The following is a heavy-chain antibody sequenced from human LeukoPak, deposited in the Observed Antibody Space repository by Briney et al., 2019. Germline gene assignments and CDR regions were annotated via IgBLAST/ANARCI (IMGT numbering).Heavy chain of an antibody. V-gene: IGHV3-30*18. Sequence: GGSLRLSCAASGFTFSCCGMHWVRQAPGKGLEWVAVISFDATNKFYTDSVKGRFIISRDNSKNTVYLQMNSLRAEDTAVYYCAKDRESPRPFGSWGQGTLVTVSS. J-gene: IGHJ4*02. CDR1: GFTFSCCG. CDR2: ISFDATNK. CDR3: AKDRESPRPFGS. D-gene: IGHD6-6*01.